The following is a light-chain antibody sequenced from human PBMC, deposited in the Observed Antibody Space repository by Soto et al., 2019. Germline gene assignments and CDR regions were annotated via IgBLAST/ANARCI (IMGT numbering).Light chain of an antibody. Sequence: QSALTQPPSASGSPGQSVTISCTGNSSDVGAYNYVSWYQQHPGKAPKLMIYEVSKRPSGVPDRFSGSKSGNTASLTVSGLQAEDEADYYCSSYAGSNFWVFGGGTQLTVL. CDR2: EVS. CDR1: SSDVGAYNY. J-gene: IGLJ3*02. V-gene: IGLV2-8*01. CDR3: SSYAGSNFWV.